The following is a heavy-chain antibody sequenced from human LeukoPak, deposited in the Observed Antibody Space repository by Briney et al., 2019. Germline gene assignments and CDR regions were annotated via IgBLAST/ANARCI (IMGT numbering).Heavy chain of an antibody. Sequence: SETLSLTCTVSGASISSYYWSWIRQPAGKGLEWIGRIYTSGSGSTNYNPSLKSRVTISVDTSKNQFSLKLSSVTAADTAVYYCASPHYYGSTREAFDIWGQGTMVTVSS. J-gene: IGHJ3*02. CDR3: ASPHYYGSTREAFDI. CDR2: IYTSGSGST. V-gene: IGHV4-4*07. D-gene: IGHD3-10*01. CDR1: GASISSYY.